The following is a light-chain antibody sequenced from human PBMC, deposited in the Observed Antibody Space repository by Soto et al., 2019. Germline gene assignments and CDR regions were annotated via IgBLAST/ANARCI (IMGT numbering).Light chain of an antibody. J-gene: IGKJ1*01. V-gene: IGKV3-20*01. CDR3: QQYGSSPWT. Sequence: ETVMTQSPATLSVSRGGRATLSCTASQSISDTLAWYQQKNGQAPRLLIYGASSRATGIPGRFSGSGYGTDFNLTISRLETEDFAVYYCQQYGSSPWTFGQGTKVDI. CDR1: QSISDT. CDR2: GAS.